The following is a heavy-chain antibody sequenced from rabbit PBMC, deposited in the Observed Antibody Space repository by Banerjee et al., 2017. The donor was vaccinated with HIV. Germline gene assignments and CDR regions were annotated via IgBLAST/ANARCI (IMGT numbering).Heavy chain of an antibody. CDR1: GFSFSSSYW. V-gene: IGHV1S45*01. D-gene: IGHD4-2*01. Sequence: QEQLEESGGDLVKPEGSLTPTCTASGFSFSSSYWMCWVRQAPGKGLEWIACIYTGSGSTYFTSWAKGRFTISKTSSTTVTLQMTSLTAADTATYFCARRDVPNYAGDGDVTLFSLWGPGTLVTVS. CDR3: ARRDVPNYAGDGDVTLFSL. CDR2: IYTGSGST. J-gene: IGHJ4*01.